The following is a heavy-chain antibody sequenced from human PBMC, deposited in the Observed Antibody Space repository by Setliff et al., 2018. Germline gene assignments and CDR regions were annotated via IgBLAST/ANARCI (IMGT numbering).Heavy chain of an antibody. D-gene: IGHD4-17*01. CDR2: IYYSGTT. CDR1: GGSISNYY. CDR3: ARGPNLYGDLDS. Sequence: KTSETLSLTCTVSGGSISNYYWSWIRQPPGKGLEWIGYIYYSGTTNSIPSLKSRVTISVDTSKNQFSLKLSSVTAADTAVYYCARGPNLYGDLDSWGLGTLVTVSS. J-gene: IGHJ4*02. V-gene: IGHV4-59*08.